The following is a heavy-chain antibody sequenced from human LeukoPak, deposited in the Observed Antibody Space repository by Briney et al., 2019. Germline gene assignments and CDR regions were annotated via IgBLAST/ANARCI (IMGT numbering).Heavy chain of an antibody. CDR3: ARDKDYFDSGGAFDI. D-gene: IGHD3-22*01. CDR2: IYHSGST. J-gene: IGHJ3*02. V-gene: IGHV4-4*02. Sequence: PSGTLSLTCAVSGGSISSSNWWSWVRQPPGKGLEWIGEIYHSGSTNYNPSLKSRVTISVDTSKNQFSLKLSSVTAADTAVYYCARDKDYFDSGGAFDIWGQGTMVTVSS. CDR1: GGSISSSNW.